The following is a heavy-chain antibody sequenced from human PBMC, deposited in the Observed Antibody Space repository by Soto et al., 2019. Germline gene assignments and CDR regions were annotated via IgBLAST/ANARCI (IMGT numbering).Heavy chain of an antibody. CDR3: ARDRPYSSSSQYFDY. Sequence: ASVKVSCKASGYTFTSYGISWMRQAPGQGLEWMGWISAYNGNTNYAQKLQGRVTMTTDTSTSTAYTELRSLRSDDTAVYYCARDRPYSSSSQYFDYWGQGTLVTVSS. CDR2: ISAYNGNT. V-gene: IGHV1-18*01. CDR1: GYTFTSYG. J-gene: IGHJ4*02. D-gene: IGHD6-6*01.